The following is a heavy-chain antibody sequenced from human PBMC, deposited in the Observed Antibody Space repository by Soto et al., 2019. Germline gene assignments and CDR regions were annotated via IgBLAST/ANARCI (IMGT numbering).Heavy chain of an antibody. Sequence: EVQLLESEGGLVQPAGSLRLSCAASGFTFSSYAMIWVRQAPGKGLEWVSAISGSGGSTYYADSVKGRFTISRDNSKNTLYLQMNGLRAEDTAVYYCAKDLNTMVRGEFDYWGQGTLVTVSS. CDR3: AKDLNTMVRGEFDY. D-gene: IGHD3-10*01. CDR1: GFTFSSYA. V-gene: IGHV3-23*01. CDR2: ISGSGGST. J-gene: IGHJ4*02.